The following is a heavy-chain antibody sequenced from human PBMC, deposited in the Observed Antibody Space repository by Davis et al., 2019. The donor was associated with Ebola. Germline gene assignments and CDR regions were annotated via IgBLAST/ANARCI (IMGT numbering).Heavy chain of an antibody. J-gene: IGHJ4*02. CDR2: ISGSGGST. CDR1: GFTFSSYA. D-gene: IGHD1-7*01. CDR3: AKAFWGWNNWNYDGGEYFDY. V-gene: IGHV3-23*01. Sequence: PGGSLRLSCAASGFTFSSYAISWVRQAPGNGLEWVSAISGSGGSTYYADSVKGRFTISKDNSKNTLYLQMNSLRAEDTAVYYCAKAFWGWNNWNYDGGEYFDYWGQGTLVTVSS.